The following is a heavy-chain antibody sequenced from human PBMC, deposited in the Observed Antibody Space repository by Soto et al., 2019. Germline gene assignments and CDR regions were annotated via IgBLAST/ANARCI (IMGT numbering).Heavy chain of an antibody. J-gene: IGHJ4*02. CDR3: AREGIAVAGYYFDY. Sequence: EVQLVESGGGLVKPGGSLRLSCAASGFTFSSYSMNWVRQAPGKGLEWVSSISSSSSYIYYADSVKGRFTISIDNAKNSLYLQMNSLRAEDTAVYYCAREGIAVAGYYFDYWGQGTLVIVSS. D-gene: IGHD6-19*01. CDR2: ISSSSSYI. CDR1: GFTFSSYS. V-gene: IGHV3-21*01.